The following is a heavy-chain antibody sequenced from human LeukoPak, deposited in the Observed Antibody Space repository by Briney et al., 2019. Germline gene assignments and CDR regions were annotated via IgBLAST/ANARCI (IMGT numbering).Heavy chain of an antibody. J-gene: IGHJ4*02. Sequence: GGSLRLSCAASGFTFSSYSMNWVRQAPGKGLEWVSSISSSSSFIYYADSVKGRFTISRDNSKNTLYLQMNSLRAEDTAVYYCARGPSGYHNTGGQGTLVTVSS. CDR3: ARGPSGYHNT. D-gene: IGHD5-12*01. V-gene: IGHV3-21*01. CDR2: ISSSSSFI. CDR1: GFTFSSYS.